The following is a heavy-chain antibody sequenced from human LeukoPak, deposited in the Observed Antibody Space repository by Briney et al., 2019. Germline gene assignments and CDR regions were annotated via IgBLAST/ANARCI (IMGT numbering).Heavy chain of an antibody. V-gene: IGHV1-18*01. D-gene: IGHD3-3*01. CDR3: ARESANTIFGVVIMDAFDI. CDR1: GYTFTSYG. J-gene: IGHJ3*02. CDR2: ISAYNGNT. Sequence: GASVKVSCKASGYTFTSYGISWVRQAPGQGLEWMGWISAYNGNTNYAQKPQGRVTMTTDTSTSTAYMELRSLRSDDTAVYYCARESANTIFGVVIMDAFDIWGQGTMVTVSS.